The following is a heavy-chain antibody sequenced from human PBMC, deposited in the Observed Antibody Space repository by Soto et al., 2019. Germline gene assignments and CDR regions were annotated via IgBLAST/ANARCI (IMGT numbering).Heavy chain of an antibody. D-gene: IGHD3-22*01. J-gene: IGHJ4*02. CDR3: ARECTGRGYYYSFDY. V-gene: IGHV3-30-3*01. Sequence: PGGSLRLSCAASGFTFSSYAMHWARQAPGKGLEWVAVISYDGSNKYYADSVKGRFTISRDNSKNTLYLQMNSLRAEDTAVYYCARECTGRGYYYSFDYWGQGPLVTVSS. CDR1: GFTFSSYA. CDR2: ISYDGSNK.